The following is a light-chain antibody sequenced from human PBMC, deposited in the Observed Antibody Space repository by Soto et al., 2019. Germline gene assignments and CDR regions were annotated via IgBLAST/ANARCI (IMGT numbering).Light chain of an antibody. J-gene: IGKJ4*01. CDR2: DAS. Sequence: ETVLTQSPATLSLSPGEGATLSCRASHSVSSYLAWYQQKPGQTPRLLIYDASTRATGIPARFSGSGSGTDFTLNISSLEPEDFAVYYFQQHTNWPLTFGGGTKVEIK. CDR1: HSVSSY. CDR3: QQHTNWPLT. V-gene: IGKV3-11*01.